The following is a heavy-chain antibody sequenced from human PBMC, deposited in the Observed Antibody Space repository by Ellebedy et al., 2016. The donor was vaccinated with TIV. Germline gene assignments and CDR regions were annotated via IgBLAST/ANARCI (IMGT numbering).Heavy chain of an antibody. D-gene: IGHD1-1*01. CDR2: IYSTGSTGGT. CDR3: GRMGNWNHASPDF. V-gene: IGHV4-4*07. CDR1: GGSISSYY. J-gene: IGHJ4*02. Sequence: MPSETLSLTCTVSGGSISSYYWSWIRQPAGKGLEWIERIYSTGSTGGTNYSPSLKGRITMSVDRSKNQFSLKLNSVTAADTAVYYCGRMGNWNHASPDFWGQGTLVTVSS.